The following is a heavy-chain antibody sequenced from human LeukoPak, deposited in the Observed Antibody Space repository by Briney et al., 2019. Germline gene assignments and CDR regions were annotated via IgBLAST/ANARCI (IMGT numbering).Heavy chain of an antibody. CDR3: AKEGYYDSSGYNWFDP. J-gene: IGHJ5*02. Sequence: PGGSLRLSCAASGFTFSSYAMSWVRQAPGKGLEWVSAISGSGGSTYYADSVEGRFTISRDNSKNTLYLQMNSLRAEDTAVYYCAKEGYYDSSGYNWFDPWGQGTLVTVSS. V-gene: IGHV3-23*01. CDR1: GFTFSSYA. CDR2: ISGSGGST. D-gene: IGHD3-22*01.